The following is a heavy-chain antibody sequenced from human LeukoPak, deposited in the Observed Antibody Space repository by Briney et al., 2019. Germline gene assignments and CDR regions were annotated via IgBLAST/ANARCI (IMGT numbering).Heavy chain of an antibody. V-gene: IGHV2-5*02. CDR3: AHTYYDISSAYYFDF. CDR2: IFWDDDK. D-gene: IGHD3-22*01. Sequence: SGPTLVNPTQTLTLTCTFSGFSLSSTGMGVAWIRQPPGKAPERLALIFWDDDKRYRPSQETRLTIHKDTSKNQVVLTMTNMAPLDSATYYCAHTYYDISSAYYFDFWGQGTLVTVSS. J-gene: IGHJ4*02. CDR1: GFSLSSTGMG.